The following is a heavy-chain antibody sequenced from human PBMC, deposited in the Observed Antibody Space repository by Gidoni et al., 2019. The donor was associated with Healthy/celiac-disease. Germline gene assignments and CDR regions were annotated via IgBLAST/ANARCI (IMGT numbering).Heavy chain of an antibody. D-gene: IGHD3-22*01. Sequence: EVQLLESGGGLVQPGGSLRLSCAASGFTFSSYAMSWVRQAPGKGLAWVSAISGSGGGTYYADSVKGRFTISRDNSKNTLYLKMNSLRAEDTAVYYCAKTHYYDSSGYYYGDWFDPWGQGTLVTVSS. J-gene: IGHJ5*02. CDR3: AKTHYYDSSGYYYGDWFDP. V-gene: IGHV3-23*01. CDR2: ISGSGGGT. CDR1: GFTFSSYA.